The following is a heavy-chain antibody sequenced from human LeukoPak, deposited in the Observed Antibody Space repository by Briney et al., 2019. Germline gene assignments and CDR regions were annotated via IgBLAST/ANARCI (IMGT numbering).Heavy chain of an antibody. CDR2: IKQDGSEK. Sequence: PGGSLRLYCAASGFTFSSYWMSWVRQAPGKGLEWVANIKQDGSEKYYVDSVKGRFTISRDNAKNSLYLQMNSLRAEDTAVYYCARCHYGDYLDYWGQGTLVTVSS. J-gene: IGHJ4*02. CDR1: GFTFSSYW. D-gene: IGHD4-17*01. CDR3: ARCHYGDYLDY. V-gene: IGHV3-7*01.